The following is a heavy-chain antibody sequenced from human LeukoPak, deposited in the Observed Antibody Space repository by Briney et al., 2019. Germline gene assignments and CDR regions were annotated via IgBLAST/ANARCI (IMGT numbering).Heavy chain of an antibody. CDR1: GDSIRISSDY. J-gene: IGHJ4*02. D-gene: IGHD5-24*01. CDR2: IYYSGST. CDR3: ARDGYSPHREYYFDY. Sequence: SETLSLTCSVSGDSIRISSDYWGWIRQPPGKGLEWIGSIYYSGSTFYNPSLKSRITISVDTSKNQFFLRLRSVTAADTAVYYCARDGYSPHREYYFDYWGQGTLVTVSS. V-gene: IGHV4-39*07.